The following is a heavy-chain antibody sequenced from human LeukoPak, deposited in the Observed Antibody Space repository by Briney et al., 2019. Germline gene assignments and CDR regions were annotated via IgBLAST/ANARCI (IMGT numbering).Heavy chain of an antibody. V-gene: IGHV3-30-3*01. J-gene: IGHJ4*02. D-gene: IGHD1-7*01. Sequence: GGSLRLSCAASGFTFSDYAMHWVRQAPGKGLEWVAVISKDGSDKYYPGSVRGRFTISGDNSKNTIYLQMDSLRAEDTAIYYCARDYWWNYDYWGQGTLVTVSS. CDR3: ARDYWWNYDY. CDR1: GFTFSDYA. CDR2: ISKDGSDK.